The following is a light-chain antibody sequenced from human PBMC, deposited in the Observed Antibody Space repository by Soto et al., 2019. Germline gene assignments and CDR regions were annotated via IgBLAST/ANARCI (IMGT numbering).Light chain of an antibody. CDR3: QQRSDWLT. V-gene: IGKV3-11*01. CDR2: DAS. CDR1: QSVSSY. Sequence: EIVLTQSPDTMSLSPGESAILSCRASQSVSSYLAWYQHKPGQAPRLLIYDASNRATGIPARFSGSGSGTDFTLSISSLEPEDFAVYYCQQRSDWLTLGGGTKVDIK. J-gene: IGKJ4*01.